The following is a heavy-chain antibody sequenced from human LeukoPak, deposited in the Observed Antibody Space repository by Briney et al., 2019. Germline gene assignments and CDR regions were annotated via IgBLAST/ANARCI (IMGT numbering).Heavy chain of an antibody. V-gene: IGHV3-74*01. Sequence: GGSLRLSCAASGFTFSSYAMSWVRQAPGKGLVWVARINSDGYSISYADSVKGRFTISRDNTKNTLYLQVNSLRAEDTAIYYCARAIAVAGTDQWGQGTLVTVSS. CDR1: GFTFSSYA. CDR2: INSDGYSI. CDR3: ARAIAVAGTDQ. D-gene: IGHD6-19*01. J-gene: IGHJ4*02.